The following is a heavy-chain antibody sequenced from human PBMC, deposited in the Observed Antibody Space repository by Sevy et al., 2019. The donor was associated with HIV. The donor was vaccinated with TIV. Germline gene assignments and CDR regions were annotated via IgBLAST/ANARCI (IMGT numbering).Heavy chain of an antibody. D-gene: IGHD2-2*01. V-gene: IGHV3-7*03. CDR2: IKLDGSEK. CDR3: ARDCSSTSCLWGMDV. CDR1: GFTFSSYW. Sequence: GGSLRLSCAASGFTFSSYWMSWVRQAPGKGLEWVANIKLDGSEKYYVNSVKGRFTISRDNAKNSLYLQMNSLRAEDTAVYYCARDCSSTSCLWGMDVWGQGPRSPSP. J-gene: IGHJ6*02.